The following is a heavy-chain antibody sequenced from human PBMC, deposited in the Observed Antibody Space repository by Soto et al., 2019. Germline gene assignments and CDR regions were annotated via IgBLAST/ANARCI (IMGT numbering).Heavy chain of an antibody. J-gene: IGHJ4*02. D-gene: IGHD6-6*01. CDR2: IDSGGGGT. V-gene: IGHV3-23*01. CDR1: GFTLGTYV. CDR3: AKGPAQLVHGVFDY. Sequence: EVQLLESGGGLVQPGGSLRLSCAASGFTLGTYVMSWVRQAPGKGLEWVSGIDSGGGGTYYADSVKGRFTISRDNSKNTLSLQMNGLRAEDTAVFYCAKGPAQLVHGVFDYWGQGTLVNVSS.